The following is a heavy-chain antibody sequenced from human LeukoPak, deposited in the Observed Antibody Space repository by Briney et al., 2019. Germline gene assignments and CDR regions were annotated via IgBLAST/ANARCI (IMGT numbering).Heavy chain of an antibody. V-gene: IGHV3-74*01. J-gene: IGHJ4*02. D-gene: IGHD3-10*01. CDR2: INTDGSST. Sequence: PGGSLRLSCAASGFTFSSYWMHWVRQAPGKGLVWVSRINTDGSSTSYADSVKGRFTISRDNAKNTLYLQMNSLRAEDTAVYYCARESGGPLLWFGELLPDYWGQGTLVTVSS. CDR3: ARESGGPLLWFGELLPDY. CDR1: GFTFSSYW.